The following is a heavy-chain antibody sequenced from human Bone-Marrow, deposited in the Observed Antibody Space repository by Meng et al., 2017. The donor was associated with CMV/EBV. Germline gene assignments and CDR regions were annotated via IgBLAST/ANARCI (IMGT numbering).Heavy chain of an antibody. CDR2: IKSKTDGGTT. Sequence: GESLKISCAASGFTFSNAWMSWVRQAPGKGLEWVGRIKSKTDGGTTDYAAPVKGRFTISRDDSKNTLYLQMNSLKTEDTAVYYCTTDWRLVGITIFGVVISTRNYFDDWGHGTRVTGSS. V-gene: IGHV3-15*01. D-gene: IGHD3-3*01. J-gene: IGHJ4*01. CDR3: TTDWRLVGITIFGVVISTRNYFDD. CDR1: GFTFSNAW.